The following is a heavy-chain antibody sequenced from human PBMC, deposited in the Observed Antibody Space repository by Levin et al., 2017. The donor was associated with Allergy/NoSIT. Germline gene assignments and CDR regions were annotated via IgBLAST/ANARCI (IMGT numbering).Heavy chain of an antibody. J-gene: IGHJ4*02. V-gene: IGHV4-39*01. CDR3: ARNSVVPAAQSDFDY. D-gene: IGHD2-2*01. CDR2: IYYSGST. Sequence: SETLSLTCTVSGGSISSSSYYWGWIRQPPGKGLEWIGSIYYSGSTYYNPSLKSRVTISVDTSKNQFSLKLSSVTAADTAVYYCARNSVVPAAQSDFDYWGQGTLVTVSS. CDR1: GGSISSSSYY.